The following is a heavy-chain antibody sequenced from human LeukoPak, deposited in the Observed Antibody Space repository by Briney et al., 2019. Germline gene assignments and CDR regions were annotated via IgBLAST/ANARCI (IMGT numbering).Heavy chain of an antibody. CDR2: LFYSGST. J-gene: IGHJ6*02. V-gene: IGHV4-59*01. CDR1: GASISNYY. CDR3: ARDSDYGMDV. D-gene: IGHD3-10*01. Sequence: PSETLSLTCTVSGASISNYYWSWIRQPPGKGLEWIGYLFYSGSTNYSPSLKSRVTISVDMSKSQLSLNLTSVPAADTAVYYCARDSDYGMDVWGQGTTVTVSS.